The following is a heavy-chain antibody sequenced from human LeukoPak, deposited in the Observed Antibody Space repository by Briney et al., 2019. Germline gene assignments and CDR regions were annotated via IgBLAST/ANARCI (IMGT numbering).Heavy chain of an antibody. CDR2: VYPGDSET. J-gene: IGHJ4*02. CDR1: GYSFSTYW. D-gene: IGHD6-19*01. Sequence: GESLKISCKGSGYSFSTYWIGWVRQMPGKGLEWMGIVYPGDSETRYSPSFQGQVSISADKSISTAYLQWSRLKASHTPMYYCGGGKWLERQRGGFDYWGGETLVPVS. V-gene: IGHV5-51*01. CDR3: GGGKWLERQRGGFDY.